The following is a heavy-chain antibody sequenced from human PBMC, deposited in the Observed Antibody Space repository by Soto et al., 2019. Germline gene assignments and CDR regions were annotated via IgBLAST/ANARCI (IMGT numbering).Heavy chain of an antibody. CDR2: ISAYTGNT. J-gene: IGHJ6*02. CDR3: ARDRPYGRDYYCGMDV. Sequence: QVQLVQSGAEVKKPGASVKVSCKASGYTFTSYGISWVRQAPGQGLEWMGWISAYTGNTNYAQKLQGRVTMTTDTSTSTAYMELRSLRSDDTAVYYGARDRPYGRDYYCGMDVWGQGTTVTVSS. CDR1: GYTFTSYG. D-gene: IGHD1-26*01. V-gene: IGHV1-18*01.